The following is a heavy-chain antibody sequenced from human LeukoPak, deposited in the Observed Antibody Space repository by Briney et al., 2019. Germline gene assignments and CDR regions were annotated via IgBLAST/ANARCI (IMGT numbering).Heavy chain of an antibody. D-gene: IGHD1-26*01. CDR1: GGSISSYY. Sequence: SETLSLTCTVSGGSISSYYWSWIRQIPGKGLEWIAYIYYRGSTNYNPYLKSRVTISVATSKNQFSLKLSSVTAADTAVYFCARHGASGSYLYYFDYWGQGTLVTVSS. CDR2: IYYRGST. CDR3: ARHGASGSYLYYFDY. V-gene: IGHV4-59*08. J-gene: IGHJ4*02.